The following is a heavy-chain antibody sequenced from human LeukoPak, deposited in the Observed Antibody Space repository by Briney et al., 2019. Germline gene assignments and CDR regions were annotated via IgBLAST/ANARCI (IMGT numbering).Heavy chain of an antibody. V-gene: IGHV3-21*01. J-gene: IGHJ4*02. CDR2: ISSSSNYI. D-gene: IGHD1-1*01. CDR3: ARGGWGTATDY. CDR1: GFTFSSYS. Sequence: GGSLRLSCAASGFTFSSYSMNWVRQAPGKGLEWVSYISSSSNYINYADSVKGRFTISRDNAKNTVYLQMNSLRAEDTAVYYCARGGWGTATDYWGQGTLVTVSS.